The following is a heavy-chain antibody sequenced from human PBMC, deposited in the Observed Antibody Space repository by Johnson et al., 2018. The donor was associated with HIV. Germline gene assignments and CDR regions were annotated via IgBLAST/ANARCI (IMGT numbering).Heavy chain of an antibody. J-gene: IGHJ3*02. D-gene: IGHD4-17*01. V-gene: IGHV3-9*01. CDR1: GFTFDDYA. CDR2: ISWNSGST. CDR3: ANSDQVYPDTVTTRVGAFDI. Sequence: EVQLVESGGGLVQPGRSLRLSCAASGFTFDDYAMHWVRQAPGKGLEWVSGISWNSGSTGYADSVKGRFTISRDNAKNSLYLQMNSLRGEDTAVYYCANSDQVYPDTVTTRVGAFDIWGQGTMVTVSS.